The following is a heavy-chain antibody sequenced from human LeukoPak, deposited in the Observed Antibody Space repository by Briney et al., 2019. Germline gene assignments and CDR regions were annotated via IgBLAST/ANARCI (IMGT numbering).Heavy chain of an antibody. Sequence: GGSLRLSCAASGFTFGSYAMTWVRQAPGKGLEWVSDISGSDGSTYYADSVKGRFIISRDNSKNTLYLQMNSLRAEETAVYYCVEKVGASRFDYWGQGTLVTVSS. V-gene: IGHV3-23*01. CDR1: GFTFGSYA. D-gene: IGHD2-15*01. J-gene: IGHJ4*02. CDR2: ISGSDGST. CDR3: VEKVGASRFDY.